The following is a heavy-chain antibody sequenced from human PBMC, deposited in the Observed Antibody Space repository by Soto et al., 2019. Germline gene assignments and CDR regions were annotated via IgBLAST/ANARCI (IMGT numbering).Heavy chain of an antibody. J-gene: IGHJ5*02. CDR3: ARYYGSGSYYNSNWFDP. CDR1: GGSISSGDYY. V-gene: IGHV4-30-4*01. D-gene: IGHD3-10*01. Sequence: SETLSLTCTVSGGSISSGDYYWSWIRQPPGKGLEWIGYIYYSGSTYYNPSLKSRVTISVDTSKNQFSLKLSSVTAADTAVYYCARYYGSGSYYNSNWFDPWGQGTLITVSS. CDR2: IYYSGST.